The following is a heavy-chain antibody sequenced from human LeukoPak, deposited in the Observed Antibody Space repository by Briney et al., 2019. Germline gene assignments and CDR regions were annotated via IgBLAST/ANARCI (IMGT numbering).Heavy chain of an antibody. V-gene: IGHV4-59*01. J-gene: IGHJ4*02. Sequence: SETLSLTCTVSGGSISSYYWSWIRQPPGQGLEWIGYIYYSGSTNYNPSLKSRVTISVDTSKNQFSLKLGSVTAADTAVYYCARLSYYYDSSGYYGPPDYWGQGTLVTVSS. CDR3: ARLSYYYDSSGYYGPPDY. D-gene: IGHD3-22*01. CDR2: IYYSGST. CDR1: GGSISSYY.